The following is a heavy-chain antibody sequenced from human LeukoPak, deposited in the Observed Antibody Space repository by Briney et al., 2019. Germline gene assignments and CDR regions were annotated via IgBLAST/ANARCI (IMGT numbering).Heavy chain of an antibody. Sequence: SETLSLTCTVSGGSISSYYWSWIRQPPGKGLEWIGYIYYSGSTSYNPSLKSRVTISVDTSKNQFSLKLSSVTAADTAVYYCARLYYYDSSGGSEYFQHWGQGTLVTVSS. V-gene: IGHV4-59*01. J-gene: IGHJ1*01. CDR3: ARLYYYDSSGGSEYFQH. CDR2: IYYSGST. D-gene: IGHD3-22*01. CDR1: GGSISSYY.